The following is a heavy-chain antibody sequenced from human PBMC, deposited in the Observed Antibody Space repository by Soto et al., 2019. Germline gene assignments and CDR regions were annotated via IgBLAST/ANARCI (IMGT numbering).Heavy chain of an antibody. V-gene: IGHV1-18*04. D-gene: IGHD3-3*01. CDR3: ARVEMDYDFWSGGFDP. J-gene: IGHJ5*02. Sequence: ASVKVSCKASGYTFTSYGISWVRQAPGQGLEWMGWISAYNGNTNYAQKLQGRVTMTTDTSTSTAYMELRSLRSDDTAVYYYARVEMDYDFWSGGFDPWGQGTLVTVSS. CDR2: ISAYNGNT. CDR1: GYTFTSYG.